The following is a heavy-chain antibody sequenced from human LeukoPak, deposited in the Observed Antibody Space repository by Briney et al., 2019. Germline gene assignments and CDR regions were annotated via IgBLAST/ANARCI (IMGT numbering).Heavy chain of an antibody. CDR1: GFTFSSYW. D-gene: IGHD3-16*01. Sequence: GGSLRLSCAASGFTFSSYWMHWVRQAPGKGLVWVSRINSDGSSTSYADSVKGRFTISRDNPKNTLDLQMNSLRAEDTAIYYCVRGGFSYGWAFDYWGQGTLVTVSS. V-gene: IGHV3-74*01. CDR2: INSDGSST. J-gene: IGHJ4*02. CDR3: VRGGFSYGWAFDY.